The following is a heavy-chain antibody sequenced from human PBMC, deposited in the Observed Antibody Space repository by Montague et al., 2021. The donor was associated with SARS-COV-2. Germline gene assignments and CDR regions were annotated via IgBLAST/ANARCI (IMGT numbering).Heavy chain of an antibody. CDR2: IYSNDDK. CDR1: GFSLSTPNVG. J-gene: IGHJ4*02. D-gene: IGHD3-9*01. Sequence: VKPTQTLTLTCTFSGFSLSTPNVGVGWIRQPPGKALEWLALIYSNDDKRYSPSLQSRLTITKDTSKNQVVLSLTNVDPVDTATYYCAHRIRYYDIFTGIPFDYWGQGTQVTVSS. V-gene: IGHV2-5*01. CDR3: AHRIRYYDIFTGIPFDY.